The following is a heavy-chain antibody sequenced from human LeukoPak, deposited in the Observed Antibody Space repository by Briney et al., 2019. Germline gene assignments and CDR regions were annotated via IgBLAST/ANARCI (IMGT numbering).Heavy chain of an antibody. D-gene: IGHD2-2*01. CDR2: ISSSNSHI. V-gene: IGHV3-21*01. J-gene: IGHJ4*02. CDR1: GFTFSSYA. Sequence: PGGSLRLSCAASGFTFSSYAMNWVRQAPGKGLEWVSSISSSNSHIYYADSVKGRFTISRDNAKSSLYLQMNSLRAEDTAVYYCARGFYCTSTSCSTGFDYWGQGALVTVSS. CDR3: ARGFYCTSTSCSTGFDY.